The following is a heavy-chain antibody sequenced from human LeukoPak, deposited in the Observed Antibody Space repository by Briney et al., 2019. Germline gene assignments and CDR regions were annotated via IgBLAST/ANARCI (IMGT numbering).Heavy chain of an antibody. J-gene: IGHJ4*02. V-gene: IGHV3-21*01. CDR1: GFTFSSYS. D-gene: IGHD3-10*01. Sequence: GGSLRLSCAASGFTFSSYSMNWVRQAPRKGLEWVSSISSSSSYIYYADSVKGRFTISRDNAKNSLYLQMNSLRAEDTAVYYCAREYSVPNQNRFGELIVWGQGTLVTVSS. CDR3: AREYSVPNQNRFGELIV. CDR2: ISSSSSYI.